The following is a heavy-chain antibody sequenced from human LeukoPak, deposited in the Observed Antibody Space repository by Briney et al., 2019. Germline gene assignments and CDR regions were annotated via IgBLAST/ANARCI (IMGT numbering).Heavy chain of an antibody. CDR1: GGTFSSYA. V-gene: IGHV1-69*04. Sequence: GSSVKVSCKASGGTFSSYAISWVRQAPGQGLEWMGRIIPILGIANYAQKFQGRVTITADKSTSTAYMELSSLRSEDTAVYYCASLGSGWYGEYFQHWGQGTLVTVSS. CDR2: IIPILGIA. D-gene: IGHD6-19*01. CDR3: ASLGSGWYGEYFQH. J-gene: IGHJ1*01.